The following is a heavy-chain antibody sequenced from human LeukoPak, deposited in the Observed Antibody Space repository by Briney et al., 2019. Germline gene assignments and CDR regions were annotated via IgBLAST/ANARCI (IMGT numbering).Heavy chain of an antibody. CDR3: ARRKQWLVRGDFDY. CDR2: INHSGST. Sequence: SETLSLTCAVYGGSFSGYYWSWIRQPPGKGLEWIGEINHSGSTNYNPSLKSRVTISVDTSKNQFSLKLSSVTAADTAVYYCARRKQWLVRGDFDYWGQGTLVTASS. J-gene: IGHJ4*02. V-gene: IGHV4-34*01. CDR1: GGSFSGYY. D-gene: IGHD6-19*01.